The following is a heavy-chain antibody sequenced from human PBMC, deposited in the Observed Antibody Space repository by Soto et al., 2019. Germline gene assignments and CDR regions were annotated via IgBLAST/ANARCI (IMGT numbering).Heavy chain of an antibody. D-gene: IGHD1-7*01. CDR2: IYRTGST. J-gene: IGHJ4*02. Sequence: XATLSLTGAVSGGSFTSNNWWTWVRQPPGQGLEWIGEIYRTGSTNYNPSLKSRVTISLDKSENQFSLKVTSLTAADTAVYYCASRDPGTSVDYWGQGTLVTVSS. CDR3: ASRDPGTSVDY. CDR1: GGSFTSNNW. V-gene: IGHV4-4*02.